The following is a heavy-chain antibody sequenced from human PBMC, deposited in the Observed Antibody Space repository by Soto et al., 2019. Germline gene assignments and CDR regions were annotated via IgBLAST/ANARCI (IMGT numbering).Heavy chain of an antibody. J-gene: IGHJ4*02. D-gene: IGHD2-2*01. Sequence: SVKVSCTASGYTFTTYGIIWVRQAPGQGLEWMGWISAYNGNTNYAQKLQGRVTMTTDTSTSTAYMELRSLRSDDTAVYYCAREAMFDYWGQGTQVTVSS. CDR1: GYTFTTYG. CDR3: AREAMFDY. V-gene: IGHV1-18*01. CDR2: ISAYNGNT.